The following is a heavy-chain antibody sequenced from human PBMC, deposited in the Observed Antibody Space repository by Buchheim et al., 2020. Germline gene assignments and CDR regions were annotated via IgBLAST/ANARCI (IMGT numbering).Heavy chain of an antibody. V-gene: IGHV1-69*01. J-gene: IGHJ6*02. CDR3: ARVYTVTAGLWYYYGLDV. CDR1: GGTFSSYA. D-gene: IGHD4-11*01. Sequence: QVQLVQSGAEVKKPGSSVKVSCKASGGTFSSYAISWVRQAPGQGLEWMGGIIPILGTTKYAQKFQGRVTITADESTSTAYMELSSLRSEDTAVYYCARVYTVTAGLWYYYGLDVWGQGTT. CDR2: IIPILGTT.